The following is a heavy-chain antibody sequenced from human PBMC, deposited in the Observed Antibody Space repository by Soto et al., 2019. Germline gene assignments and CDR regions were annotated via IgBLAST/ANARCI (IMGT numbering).Heavy chain of an antibody. J-gene: IGHJ5*02. Sequence: SLRLSCAASGFPFVNCAMSWLLQAPGKGLQWVSSIDRSGYITFYAGSVKDRFSISRDNSRNTLLLLMKILTADASAMYFCSKASRANEPTGLFFDTWGQGTLVTVSS. CDR3: SKASRANEPTGLFFDT. CDR2: IDRSGYIT. V-gene: IGHV3-23*01. D-gene: IGHD2-8*02. CDR1: GFPFVNCA.